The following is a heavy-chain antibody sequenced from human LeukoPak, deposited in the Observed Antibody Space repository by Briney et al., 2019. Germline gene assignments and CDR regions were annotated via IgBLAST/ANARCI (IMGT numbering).Heavy chain of an antibody. Sequence: ASVKVSCKASGYTFTGYYMHWVRQAPGQGLEWMGRINPNSGGTNYAQKFQGRVTMTRDTPISTAYMELSRLRSDDTAVYYCARYVSGWYGGWFDPWGQGTLVTVSS. D-gene: IGHD6-19*01. V-gene: IGHV1-2*06. CDR2: INPNSGGT. CDR1: GYTFTGYY. CDR3: ARYVSGWYGGWFDP. J-gene: IGHJ5*02.